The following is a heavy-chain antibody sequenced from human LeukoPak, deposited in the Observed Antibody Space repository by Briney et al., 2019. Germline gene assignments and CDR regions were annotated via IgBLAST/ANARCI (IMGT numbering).Heavy chain of an antibody. CDR3: AREGTEYYDILTGATYNWFDP. Sequence: PSETLSLTCTVSGGSISSYYWSWIRQPPGKGLEWIGYTYYSGGTNYNPSLKSRVTISVDTSKNQFSLKLSSVTAADTAVYYCAREGTEYYDILTGATYNWFDPWGQGTLVTVSS. CDR1: GGSISSYY. CDR2: TYYSGGT. J-gene: IGHJ5*02. D-gene: IGHD3-9*01. V-gene: IGHV4-59*12.